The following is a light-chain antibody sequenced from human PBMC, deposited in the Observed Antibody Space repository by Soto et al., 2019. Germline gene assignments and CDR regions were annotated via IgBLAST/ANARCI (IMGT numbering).Light chain of an antibody. CDR2: DAS. CDR3: QQYYSYSPLT. J-gene: IGKJ4*01. CDR1: QSISSW. Sequence: DMQMTQSPATRSASVVDIVTITCLASQSISSWLAWYQQKPGKAPKLLIYDASSVESGVPSRFSGSGSGTEFTLTISSLQPDDFTTCYCQQYYSYSPLTFGGGTKVDIK. V-gene: IGKV1-5*01.